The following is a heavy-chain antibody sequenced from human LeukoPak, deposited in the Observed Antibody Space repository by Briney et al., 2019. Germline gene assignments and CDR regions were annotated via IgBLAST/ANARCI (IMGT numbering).Heavy chain of an antibody. J-gene: IGHJ3*02. D-gene: IGHD3-22*01. CDR1: GGSISSGSYY. Sequence: SQTLSLTCTVSGGSISSGSYYWSWIRQPAGKGLEWIGRIYTSGNTNYNPSLNSRVTISLDTSKNQFSLKLSSVTAADTAVYYCARGGGYFLIDAFDIWGLGTMVTVSS. CDR2: IYTSGNT. V-gene: IGHV4-61*02. CDR3: ARGGGYFLIDAFDI.